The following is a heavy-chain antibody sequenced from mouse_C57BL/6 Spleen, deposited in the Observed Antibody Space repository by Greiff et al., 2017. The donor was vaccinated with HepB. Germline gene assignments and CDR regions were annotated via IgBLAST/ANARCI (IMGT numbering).Heavy chain of an antibody. CDR3: AREGFAY. Sequence: QVQLKESGPELVKPGASVKISCKASGYSFTSYYIHWVKQRPGQGLEWIGWIYPGSGNTKYNEKFKGKATLTADTSSSTAYMQLSSLASEDSAVYYCAREGFAYWGQGTLVTVSA. J-gene: IGHJ3*01. V-gene: IGHV1-66*01. CDR2: IYPGSGNT. CDR1: GYSFTSYY.